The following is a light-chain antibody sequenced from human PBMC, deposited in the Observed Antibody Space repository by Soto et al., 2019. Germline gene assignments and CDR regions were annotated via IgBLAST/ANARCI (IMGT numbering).Light chain of an antibody. CDR2: VNT. CDR3: QSYDSSLSGYV. CDR1: SSNIGAGYD. V-gene: IGLV1-40*01. Sequence: QSVLTQPPSVSGAPGQRVTISCTGSSSNIGAGYDVHWYQRLPGTAPRLLIYVNTNRPSGVPDRFSGSKSGTSASLVITGLQAEDEADYYCQSYDSSLSGYVFGTGTKVTVL. J-gene: IGLJ1*01.